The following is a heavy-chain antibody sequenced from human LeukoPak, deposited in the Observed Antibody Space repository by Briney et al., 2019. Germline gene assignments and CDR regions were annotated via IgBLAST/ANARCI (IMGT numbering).Heavy chain of an antibody. CDR3: AKLWPSRGKRDSVEYYFDY. Sequence: PGRSLRLSCAASGFTFSSYGMHWVRQAPGKGLEWVAVISYDGSNKYYADSVKGRFTISRDNSKNTLYLQMNSLRAEDTAVYYCAKLWPSRGKRDSVEYYFDYWGQGTLVTVSS. CDR2: ISYDGSNK. D-gene: IGHD3-10*01. CDR1: GFTFSSYG. J-gene: IGHJ4*02. V-gene: IGHV3-30*18.